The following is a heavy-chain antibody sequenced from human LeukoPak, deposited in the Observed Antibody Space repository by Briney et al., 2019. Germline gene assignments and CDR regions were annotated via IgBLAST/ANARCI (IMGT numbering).Heavy chain of an antibody. J-gene: IGHJ5*02. CDR3: ARLFNIVPAAIHP. CDR1: GFTVSSNY. CDR2: IYSGGST. D-gene: IGHD2-2*01. V-gene: IGHV3-53*01. Sequence: GGSLSVSCAASGFTVSSNYMSWVRQAPGKGLEWVSVIYSGGSTYYADSVKGRFTISRDNSKNTLYLQMNSLRAEDTAVYYCARLFNIVPAAIHPWGQGTLVTVSS.